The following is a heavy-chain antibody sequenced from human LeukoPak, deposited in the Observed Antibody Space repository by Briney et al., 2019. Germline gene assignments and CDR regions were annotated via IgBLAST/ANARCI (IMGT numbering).Heavy chain of an antibody. CDR2: ISSSSSYI. CDR3: ARDLVRGATLGFDY. J-gene: IGHJ4*02. CDR1: GFTFSSYS. V-gene: IGHV3-21*01. D-gene: IGHD3-10*01. Sequence: PGGSLRPSCAASGFTFSSYSMNWVRQAPGKGLEWVSSISSSSSYIYYADSVKGRFTISRDNAKNSLYLQMNSLRAEDTAVYYCARDLVRGATLGFDYWGQGTLVTVSS.